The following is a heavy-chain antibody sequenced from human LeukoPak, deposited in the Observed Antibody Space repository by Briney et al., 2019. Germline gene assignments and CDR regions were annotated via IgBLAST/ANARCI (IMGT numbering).Heavy chain of an antibody. V-gene: IGHV3-30*02. Sequence: GGSLRLSCAASGFTFSSYGMHWVRRAPGKGLEWVAFIRYDGSNKYYADSVKGRFTISRDNSKNTLYLQMNSLRAEDTAVYYCAKDRAVKSRYYYMDVWGKGTTVTISS. CDR2: IRYDGSNK. CDR3: AKDRAVKSRYYYMDV. CDR1: GFTFSSYG. J-gene: IGHJ6*03. D-gene: IGHD3-10*01.